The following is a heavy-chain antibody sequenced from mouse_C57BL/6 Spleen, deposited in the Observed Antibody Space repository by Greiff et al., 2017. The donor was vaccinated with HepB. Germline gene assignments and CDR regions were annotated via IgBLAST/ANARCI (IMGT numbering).Heavy chain of an antibody. V-gene: IGHV1-19*01. D-gene: IGHD1-1*01. J-gene: IGHJ2*01. Sequence: EVKLMESGPVLVKPGASVKMSCKASGYTFTDYYMNWVKQSHGKSLEWIGVINPYNGGTSYNQKFKGKATLTVDKSSSTAYMELNSLTSEDSAVYYCARQVTTVVEYFDYWGQGTTLTVSS. CDR3: ARQVTTVVEYFDY. CDR2: INPYNGGT. CDR1: GYTFTDYY.